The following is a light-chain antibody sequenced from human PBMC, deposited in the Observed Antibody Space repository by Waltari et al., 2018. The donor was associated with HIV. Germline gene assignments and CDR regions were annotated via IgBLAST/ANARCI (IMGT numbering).Light chain of an antibody. CDR1: STDIRSYIY. V-gene: IGLV2-14*01. CDR3: SSFTSSSFWV. J-gene: IGLJ3*02. Sequence: QSALTQPASVSGSPGQSITISCSGPSTDIRSYIYDSCYQQNPGNAPKLVIYEVANRPSGISNRFSGSKSGNTASLTISGLQTEDEADYYCSSFTSSSFWVFGGGTKLTVL. CDR2: EVA.